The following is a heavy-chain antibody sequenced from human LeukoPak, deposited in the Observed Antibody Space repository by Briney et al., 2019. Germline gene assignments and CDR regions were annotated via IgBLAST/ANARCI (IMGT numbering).Heavy chain of an antibody. D-gene: IGHD3-3*01. CDR1: GGTFSSYA. Sequence: SVKVSCKASGGTFSSYAISWVRQAPGQGLEWMGGIIPIFGTANYAQKFQGRVTITTDESTSTAYMELSSLRSEDTAVYYCAEGELRFSPGAFDIWGQGTMSPSLQ. J-gene: IGHJ3*02. CDR3: AEGELRFSPGAFDI. V-gene: IGHV1-69*05. CDR2: IIPIFGTA.